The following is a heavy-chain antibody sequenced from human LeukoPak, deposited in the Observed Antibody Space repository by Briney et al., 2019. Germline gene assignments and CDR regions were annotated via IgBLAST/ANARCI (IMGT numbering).Heavy chain of an antibody. D-gene: IGHD3-22*01. V-gene: IGHV3-73*01. CDR3: AKARVRVYSDSRGYSFNYYYMDV. Sequence: PSGGSLRLSCADSGLTFSTSAIHWVRQASGKGLEWVGRIRSKANNYATAYPASLKGRFIISRDDSQKTAFLQLNSLKIEDTAVYYCAKARVRVYSDSRGYSFNYYYMDVWGKGTTVTVSS. J-gene: IGHJ6*03. CDR2: IRSKANNYAT. CDR1: GLTFSTSA.